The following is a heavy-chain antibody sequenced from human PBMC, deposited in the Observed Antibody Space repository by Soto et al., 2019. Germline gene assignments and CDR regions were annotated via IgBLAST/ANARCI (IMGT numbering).Heavy chain of an antibody. Sequence: PETLPLTCTVSGGSISSYYWSWIRQPPGKGLEWIGYMYNTGSTIYNPSLKSRVTISVDTSKNQFSLKLNSVTAADTAVYYCARDLWGYCGADCYPLDVWGKGTTVTGS. CDR3: ARDLWGYCGADCYPLDV. V-gene: IGHV4-59*01. D-gene: IGHD2-21*02. CDR2: MYNTGST. J-gene: IGHJ6*03. CDR1: GGSISSYY.